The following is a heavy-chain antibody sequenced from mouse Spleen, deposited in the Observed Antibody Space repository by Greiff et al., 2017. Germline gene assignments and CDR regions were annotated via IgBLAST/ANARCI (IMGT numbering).Heavy chain of an antibody. Sequence: EVKVEESGGGLVQPGGSMKLSCAASGFTFSDAWMDWVRQSPEKGLEWVADIRNKANNHATYYAESVKGRFTISRDDSKSSVYLQMNSLRAEDTGIYYCTRWLLPTSHYYAMDYWGQGTSVTVSS. CDR3: TRWLLPTSHYYAMDY. CDR1: GFTFSDAW. V-gene: IGHV6-6*01. D-gene: IGHD2-3*01. CDR2: IRNKANNHAT. J-gene: IGHJ4*01.